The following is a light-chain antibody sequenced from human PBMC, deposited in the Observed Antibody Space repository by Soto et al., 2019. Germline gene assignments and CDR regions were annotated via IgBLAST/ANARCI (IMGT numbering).Light chain of an antibody. V-gene: IGKV1-5*03. J-gene: IGKJ1*01. CDR2: KAS. CDR1: QTISSW. CDR3: QHYNSYSEA. Sequence: DIQMTQSPSTLSGSVGDRVTITCRASQTISSWLAWYQQKPGKAPKLLIYKASTLKSGVPSRFSGSGSGTAFTLTISSLQPDDFATYYGQHYNSYSEAFGQGTKVELK.